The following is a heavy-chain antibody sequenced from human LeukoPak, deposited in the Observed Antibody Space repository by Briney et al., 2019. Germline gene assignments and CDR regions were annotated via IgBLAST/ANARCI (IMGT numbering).Heavy chain of an antibody. CDR3: AKTDYGKNSYYFDY. CDR1: GFTFSSYE. Sequence: PGGSLRLSCAASGFTFSSYEMNWVRQAPGKGLEWVSAISGSGGSTYYADSVKGRFTISRDNSKNTLYLQMNSLRAEDTAVYYCAKTDYGKNSYYFDYWGQGTLVTVSS. V-gene: IGHV3-23*01. J-gene: IGHJ4*02. D-gene: IGHD4-17*01. CDR2: ISGSGGST.